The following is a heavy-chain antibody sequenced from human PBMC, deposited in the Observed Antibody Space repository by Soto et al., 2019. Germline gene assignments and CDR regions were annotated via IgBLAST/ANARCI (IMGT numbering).Heavy chain of an antibody. V-gene: IGHV3-23*01. Sequence: PSETLSLTCAVYGGSFSGYYWSWIRQPPGKGLEWVSTISGSGGNAYYADSVKGRFSISRDNSKNTLRLQMNSLRADDTAVYYCAKDGASGSYPPYYYFGMDVWGQGTTVTVPS. CDR1: GGSFSGYY. J-gene: IGHJ6*02. D-gene: IGHD1-26*01. CDR2: ISGSGGNA. CDR3: AKDGASGSYPPYYYFGMDV.